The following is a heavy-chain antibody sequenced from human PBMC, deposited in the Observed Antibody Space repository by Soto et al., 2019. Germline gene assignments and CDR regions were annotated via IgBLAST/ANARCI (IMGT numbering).Heavy chain of an antibody. J-gene: IGHJ6*02. CDR3: AREWGYSSSWYGEDYYYYYGTDV. D-gene: IGHD6-13*01. Sequence: ASVKVSCKASGYTFTGYYMHWVRQAPGQGXEWMGWINPNSGGTNYAQKFQGRVTMTRDTSISTAYMELSRLRSDDTAVYYCAREWGYSSSWYGEDYYYYYGTDVWGQGSTVTVSS. CDR1: GYTFTGYY. CDR2: INPNSGGT. V-gene: IGHV1-2*02.